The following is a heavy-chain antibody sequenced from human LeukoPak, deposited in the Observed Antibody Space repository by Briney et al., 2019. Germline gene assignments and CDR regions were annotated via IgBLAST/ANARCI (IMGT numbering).Heavy chain of an antibody. V-gene: IGHV1-46*01. J-gene: IGHJ4*02. Sequence: ASVKVSCKVSGYTLTELSMHWVRQAPGKGLEWMGIINPSGGSTSYAQKFQGRVTMTRDTSTSTVYVELSSLRSEDTAVYYCARGSGSPTPGDYWGQGTLVTVSS. CDR2: INPSGGST. D-gene: IGHD1-26*01. CDR1: GYTLTELS. CDR3: ARGSGSPTPGDY.